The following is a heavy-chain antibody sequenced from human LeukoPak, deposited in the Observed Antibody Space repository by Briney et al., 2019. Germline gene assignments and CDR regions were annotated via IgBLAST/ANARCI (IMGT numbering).Heavy chain of an antibody. D-gene: IGHD6-6*01. V-gene: IGHV1-18*01. CDR1: GYTFTSYG. CDR3: ARRHLGAARRNAFDI. Sequence: GASVKVSCKASGYTFTSYGISWVRQAPGQGLEWMGWISAYNGNTNYAQKFQGRVTITADESTSTAYMELSSLRSEDTAVYYCARRHLGAARRNAFDIWGQGTMVTVSS. CDR2: ISAYNGNT. J-gene: IGHJ3*02.